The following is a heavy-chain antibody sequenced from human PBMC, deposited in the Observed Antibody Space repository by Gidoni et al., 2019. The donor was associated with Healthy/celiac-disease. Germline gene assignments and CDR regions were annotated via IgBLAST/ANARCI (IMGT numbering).Heavy chain of an antibody. V-gene: IGHV3-48*02. CDR2: ISSSSSTI. J-gene: IGHJ6*02. CDR3: ARGWRDSGSYYDMDV. Sequence: GKGLEWVSYISSSSSTIYYADSVKGRFTISRDNAKNSLYLQMNSLRDEDTAVYYCARGWRDSGSYYDMDVWGQGTTVTVSS. D-gene: IGHD1-26*01.